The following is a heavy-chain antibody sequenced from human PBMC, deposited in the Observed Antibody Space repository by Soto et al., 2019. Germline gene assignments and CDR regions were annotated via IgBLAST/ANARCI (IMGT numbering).Heavy chain of an antibody. CDR1: GYSISRSNW. Sequence: SETLSLTCAVSGYSISRSNWWGWIRQPPGKGLEWIGYIYYSGSTYYNPSLKSRVTMSVDTSKNQFSLKLSSVTAVDTAVYYCARMADGDSGTVYFDLWGRGTLVTVS. D-gene: IGHD4-17*01. CDR3: ARMADGDSGTVYFDL. V-gene: IGHV4-28*01. J-gene: IGHJ2*01. CDR2: IYYSGST.